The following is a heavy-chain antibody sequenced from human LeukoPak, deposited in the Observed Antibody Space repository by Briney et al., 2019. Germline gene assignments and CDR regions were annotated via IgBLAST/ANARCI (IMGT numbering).Heavy chain of an antibody. D-gene: IGHD3-10*01. CDR2: VDYRGTT. CDR1: GDSISSGTYY. CDR3: ARGFYGSGSFPVTFDY. J-gene: IGHJ4*02. Sequence: SQTLSLTCIVSGDSISSGTYYWNWIGQHPGKGLEWIGYVDYRGTTYHNPSLKSRGTILVDTSKNQLSLTLSSVTAADTAIYYCARGFYGSGSFPVTFDYWGQGTLVIVSS. V-gene: IGHV4-31*03.